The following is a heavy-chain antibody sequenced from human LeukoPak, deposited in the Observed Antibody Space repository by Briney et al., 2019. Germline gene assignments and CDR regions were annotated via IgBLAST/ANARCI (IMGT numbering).Heavy chain of an antibody. Sequence: PSETLSLTCTVSGGSVSSGSYYWSWIRQPPGTGLEWIGYIYYSGSTNYNPSLKSRVTISVDTPKNQFSLKLSSVTAADTAVYYCASAYYYDSSGYYSPHYYGMDVWGQGTTVTVSS. CDR2: IYYSGST. CDR3: ASAYYYDSSGYYSPHYYGMDV. V-gene: IGHV4-61*01. CDR1: GGSVSSGSYY. D-gene: IGHD3-22*01. J-gene: IGHJ6*02.